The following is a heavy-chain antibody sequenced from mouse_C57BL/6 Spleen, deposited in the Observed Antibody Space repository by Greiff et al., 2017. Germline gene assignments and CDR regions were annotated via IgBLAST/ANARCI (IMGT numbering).Heavy chain of an antibody. CDR3: ASPYDYDYAMDY. V-gene: IGHV1-64*01. CDR1: GYTFTSYW. D-gene: IGHD2-4*01. J-gene: IGHJ4*01. CDR2: IHPNSGST. Sequence: QVQLQQPGAELVKPGASVKLSCKASGYTFTSYWMHWVKQRPGQGLEWIGMIHPNSGSTDYNEKFKSKATLTVDKSSSTAYMQLSSLTSEDSAVYYCASPYDYDYAMDYWCQGTSVTVSS.